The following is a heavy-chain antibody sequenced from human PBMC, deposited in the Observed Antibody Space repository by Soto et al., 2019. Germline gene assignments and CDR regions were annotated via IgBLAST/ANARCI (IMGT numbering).Heavy chain of an antibody. CDR1: GASISSGNYF. CDR3: ARGGYGDYDYYGMDV. Sequence: QVHLQESGPGLVRPSQTLSLTCIVSGASISSGNYFWTWIRQYPEKGLEWIGYTYYRGNTYYTPSLKSRVPISVDPSKNQCPLSLSSVPAADTAVYSCARGGYGDYDYYGMDVWGQGATVTVSS. D-gene: IGHD2-15*01. V-gene: IGHV4-31*03. CDR2: TYYRGNT. J-gene: IGHJ6*02.